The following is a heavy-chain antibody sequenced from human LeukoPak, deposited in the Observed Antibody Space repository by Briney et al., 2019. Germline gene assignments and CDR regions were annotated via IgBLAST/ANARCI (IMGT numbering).Heavy chain of an antibody. J-gene: IGHJ4*02. CDR2: ISSSGSTI. CDR3: ARDRYYDSSGYQPFDY. Sequence: GGSLRLSCAASGFTFSDYFMSWIRQAPGKGLEWVSYISSSGSTIYYADSVKGRFTISRDNAKNSLYLQMNSLRAEDTAVYYCARDRYYDSSGYQPFDYWGQGTLVTVSS. V-gene: IGHV3-11*04. CDR1: GFTFSDYF. D-gene: IGHD3-22*01.